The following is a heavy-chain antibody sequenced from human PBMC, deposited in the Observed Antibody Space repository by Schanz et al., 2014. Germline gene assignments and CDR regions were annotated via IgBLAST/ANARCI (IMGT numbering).Heavy chain of an antibody. CDR1: CLKKNTYA. CDR3: VRDLPDNVQFEE. CDR2: IMPFLGAA. V-gene: IGHV1-69*01. Sequence: VQLVESGGGLVKDYFSERISYAASCLKKNTYAISWVRQAPGQGLEWISSIMPFLGAANYGQNFQGRVTITADESKSTVYMQMSSLRPEETAVYYCVRDLPDNVQFEEWGGGKMVNVS. J-gene: IGHJ3*01. D-gene: IGHD2-15*01.